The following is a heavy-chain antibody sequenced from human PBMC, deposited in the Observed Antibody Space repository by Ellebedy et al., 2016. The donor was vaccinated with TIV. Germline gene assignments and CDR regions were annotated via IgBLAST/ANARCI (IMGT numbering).Heavy chain of an antibody. V-gene: IGHV3-21*06. Sequence: GGSLRLXXAASGFTFNDFSMNWVRQAPGKGLEWVSSISGRSTNKEYADSLKGRFAISRDNSRNSLFLQMNSLRAEDTAVYYCARVFKERFSSGIYYYMDVWGKGTTVTVSS. CDR2: ISGRSTNK. D-gene: IGHD1-1*01. CDR1: GFTFNDFS. J-gene: IGHJ6*03. CDR3: ARVFKERFSSGIYYYMDV.